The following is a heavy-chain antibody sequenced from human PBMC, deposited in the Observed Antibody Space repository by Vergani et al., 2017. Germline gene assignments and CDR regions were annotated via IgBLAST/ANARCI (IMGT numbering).Heavy chain of an antibody. Sequence: EVQLVESGGGVVRPGGSLRLSCAASGFTFDDYGMSWVRQAPGKGLEWVSGISGSGGFTYYADSVKGRFTISRDNSKNTLYLQMNSLRAEDTAVYYCAKDDPLSDVVVPDFWGQGTLVTVSS. CDR3: AKDDPLSDVVVPDF. CDR2: ISGSGGFT. CDR1: GFTFDDYG. D-gene: IGHD2-2*01. J-gene: IGHJ4*02. V-gene: IGHV3-23*04.